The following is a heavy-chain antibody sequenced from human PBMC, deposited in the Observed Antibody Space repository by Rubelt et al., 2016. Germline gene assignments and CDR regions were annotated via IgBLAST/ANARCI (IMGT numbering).Heavy chain of an antibody. CDR3: ARDLPPFRRYNWNFPLDY. D-gene: IGHD1-7*01. Sequence: QVQLVQSGAEVKKPGASVKVSCKASGYTFTSYGISWVRQAPGQGLEWMGWISAYNGNTNYAQKLQGVVTMTTDTATRKAYMRRRGLGSDDTAVCYCARDLPPFRRYNWNFPLDYWGQGTLVTVSS. V-gene: IGHV1-18*01. CDR1: GYTFTSYG. J-gene: IGHJ4*02. CDR2: ISAYNGNT.